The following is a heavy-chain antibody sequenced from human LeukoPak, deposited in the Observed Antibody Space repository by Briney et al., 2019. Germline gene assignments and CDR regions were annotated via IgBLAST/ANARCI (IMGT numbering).Heavy chain of an antibody. Sequence: GGSLRLSCATSGFTFSSYAMHWVRQATGKGLEWVSAIGTAGDTFYPGSVKGRFTISRENAKNSLSLQMNSLRAEDTAVYYCVRQQTPHGNFDYWGQGTLVTVSS. CDR3: VRQQTPHGNFDY. V-gene: IGHV3-13*01. CDR1: GFTFSSYA. D-gene: IGHD1-26*01. CDR2: IGTAGDT. J-gene: IGHJ4*02.